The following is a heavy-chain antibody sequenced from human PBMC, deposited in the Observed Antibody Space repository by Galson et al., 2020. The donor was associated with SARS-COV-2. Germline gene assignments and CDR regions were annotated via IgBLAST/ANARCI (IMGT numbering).Heavy chain of an antibody. Sequence: ASETLSLTYTVSGGSISSYYWSWIRQPPGKGLEWIGYIYYSGSTNYNPSLKSRVTISVDTSKNQFSLKLSSVTAADTAVYYCARLDYGDYWGWFDPWGQGTLVTVFS. CDR1: GGSISSYY. J-gene: IGHJ5*02. CDR2: IYYSGST. D-gene: IGHD4-17*01. V-gene: IGHV4-59*08. CDR3: ARLDYGDYWGWFDP.